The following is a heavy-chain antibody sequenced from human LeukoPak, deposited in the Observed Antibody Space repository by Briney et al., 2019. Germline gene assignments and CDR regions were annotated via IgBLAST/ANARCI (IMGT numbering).Heavy chain of an antibody. V-gene: IGHV3-7*01. J-gene: IGHJ4*02. CDR2: IRQDGGKK. CDR3: SRYYCASALHY. D-gene: IGHD3-10*01. CDR1: GLTFSIYW. Sequence: QPGGSLRLSCTASGLTFSIYWMTWARQTPEKGLEWVANIRQDGGKKDYVASVKGRFTISRDNAKNSLYLQMNSLRAEDTAVYYCSRYYCASALHYWGQGTLVTVSS.